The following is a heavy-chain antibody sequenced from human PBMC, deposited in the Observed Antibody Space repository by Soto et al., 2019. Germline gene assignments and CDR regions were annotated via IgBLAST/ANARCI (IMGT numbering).Heavy chain of an antibody. CDR1: GGTFSSYT. J-gene: IGHJ4*02. V-gene: IGHV1-69*08. CDR2: IIPILDTA. D-gene: IGHD5-12*01. CDR3: ARAGRGYGHFDH. Sequence: QVQLVQSGAEVKKPGSSVMVSCKASGGTFSSYTISWVRQAPGQGLEWMGRIIPILDTANYAQKFQDRVTITADKSTTTAYMELSALRSEDTAVYYCARAGRGYGHFDHWGQGTLVTVSS.